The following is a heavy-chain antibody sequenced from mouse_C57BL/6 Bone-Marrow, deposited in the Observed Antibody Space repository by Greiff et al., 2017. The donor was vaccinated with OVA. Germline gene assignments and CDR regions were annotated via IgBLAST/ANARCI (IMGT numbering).Heavy chain of an antibody. J-gene: IGHJ4*01. CDR1: GYAFSSYW. CDR2: IYPGDGDT. CDR3: EREGCYYGNYCAMDY. V-gene: IGHV1-80*01. D-gene: IGHD2-1*01. Sequence: QVHVKQSGAELVKPGASVKISCKASGYAFSSYWMNWVKQRPGKGLEWIGQIYPGDGDTNYNGKFKGKATLTADKSSSTAYMQLSSLASEDSAVYVCEREGCYYGNYCAMDYWGQGTSVTVSA.